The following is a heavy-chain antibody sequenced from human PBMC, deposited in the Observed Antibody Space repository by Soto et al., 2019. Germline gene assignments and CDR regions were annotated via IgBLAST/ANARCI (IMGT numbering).Heavy chain of an antibody. CDR1: GFTFSSYG. CDR3: AKDSYYRDY. Sequence: SGGSLRLSCAASGFTFSSYGMHWVRQAPGKGLEWVAVISYDGSNKYYADSVKGRFTISRDNSKNTLYLQMNSLRAEDTAVYYCAKDSYYRDYWGQGTLVTVSS. D-gene: IGHD1-26*01. V-gene: IGHV3-30*18. J-gene: IGHJ4*02. CDR2: ISYDGSNK.